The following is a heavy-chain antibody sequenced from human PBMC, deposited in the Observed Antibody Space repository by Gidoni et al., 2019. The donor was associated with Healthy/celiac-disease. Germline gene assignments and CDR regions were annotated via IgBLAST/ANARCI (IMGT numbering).Heavy chain of an antibody. V-gene: IGHV4-59*08. D-gene: IGHD6-13*01. Sequence: QVQLQESGPGLVKPSETLSLTCPVSGGSISSYYWSWIRQPPGKGLEWIGYIYYSGSTNYNPSLKSRVTISVDTSKNQFSLKLSSVTAADTAVYYCARRIAAAGTPLDYWGQGTLVTVSS. CDR3: ARRIAAAGTPLDY. J-gene: IGHJ4*02. CDR2: IYYSGST. CDR1: GGSISSYY.